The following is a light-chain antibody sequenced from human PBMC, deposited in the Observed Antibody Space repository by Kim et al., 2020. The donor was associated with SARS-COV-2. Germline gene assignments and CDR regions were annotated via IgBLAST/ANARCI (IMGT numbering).Light chain of an antibody. CDR1: SSDVGSYIS. CDR2: DVN. J-gene: IGLJ1*01. V-gene: IGLV2-14*03. Sequence: SFTISCTGTSSDVGSYISVSWYQQHPGKAPKLIIYDVNNRPSGISNRFSGSKSANTASLTISGLQAEDEADYYCSSYTGTMTPFVFGTGTKVTVL. CDR3: SSYTGTMTPFV.